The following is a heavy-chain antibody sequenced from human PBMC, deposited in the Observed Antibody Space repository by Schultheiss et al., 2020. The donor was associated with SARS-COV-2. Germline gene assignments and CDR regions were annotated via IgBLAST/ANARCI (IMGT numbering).Heavy chain of an antibody. CDR3: AKELAYGDPTTRNYYYYGMDV. CDR2: ISGSGGST. CDR1: GFTFSSYA. V-gene: IGHV3-23*01. D-gene: IGHD4-17*01. Sequence: GGSLRLSCAASGFTFSSYAMSWVRQAPGKGLEWVSAISGSGGSTYYADSVKGRFTISRDNSKNTLYLQMNSLRAEDTAVYYCAKELAYGDPTTRNYYYYGMDVWGQGTTVTVSS. J-gene: IGHJ6*02.